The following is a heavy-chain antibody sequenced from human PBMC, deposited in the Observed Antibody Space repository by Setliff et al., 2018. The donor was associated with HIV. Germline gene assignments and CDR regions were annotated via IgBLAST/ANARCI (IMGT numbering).Heavy chain of an antibody. D-gene: IGHD4-17*01. CDR2: INWNGANS. CDR3: ARGRGGDYYFMDV. Sequence: GGSLRLSCAASGFNFGDYGMNWVRQAPGEGLEWVSGINWNGANSGYADSVKGRFTISRDSAKNSLYLQMKSLRLEDTAFYYCARGRGGDYYFMDVWGKGTTVTVSS. J-gene: IGHJ6*03. CDR1: GFNFGDYG. V-gene: IGHV3-20*04.